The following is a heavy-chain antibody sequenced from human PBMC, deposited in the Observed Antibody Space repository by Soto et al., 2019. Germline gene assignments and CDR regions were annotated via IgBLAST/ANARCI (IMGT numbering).Heavy chain of an antibody. CDR1: GYTFTSYY. J-gene: IGHJ5*02. CDR3: ARFMIVGLGWPGGFDP. D-gene: IGHD3-22*01. CDR2: INPSGGST. V-gene: IGHV1-46*01. Sequence: RASVKVSCKASGYTFTSYYMHWVRQAPGQGLEWMGIINPSGGSTSYAQKFQGKVTMTRDTSTSTVYMELSSLRSEDTAVYYCARFMIVGLGWPGGFDPWGQGTLVTVSS.